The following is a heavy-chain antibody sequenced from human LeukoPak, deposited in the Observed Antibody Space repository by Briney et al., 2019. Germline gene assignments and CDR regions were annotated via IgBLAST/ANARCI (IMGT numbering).Heavy chain of an antibody. V-gene: IGHV3-30-3*01. J-gene: IGHJ4*02. Sequence: SGRSLRLSCAASGFTFRSYALHWVRQAPGKGLEWVAIISYDGSNKYYADSVKGRFTISRDNSKNTLYLQMNSPRAEDTAVYYCARVPVWYSSSWYGDYWGQGTLVTVSS. CDR2: ISYDGSNK. CDR3: ARVPVWYSSSWYGDY. D-gene: IGHD6-13*01. CDR1: GFTFRSYA.